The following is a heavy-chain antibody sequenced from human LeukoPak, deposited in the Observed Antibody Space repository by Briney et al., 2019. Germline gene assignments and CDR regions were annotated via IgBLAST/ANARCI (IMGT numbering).Heavy chain of an antibody. V-gene: IGHV3-64*01. CDR1: GFTFSSYA. J-gene: IGHJ3*02. CDR3: AREGYYDFWSGETAFDI. Sequence: GGSLRLSCAASGFTFSSYAMHWVRQAPGKGLEYVSAISSNGGSTYYANSVKGRFTISRDNSKNTLYLQMGSLRAEDMAVYYCAREGYYDFWSGETAFDIWGQGTMVTVSS. D-gene: IGHD3-3*01. CDR2: ISSNGGST.